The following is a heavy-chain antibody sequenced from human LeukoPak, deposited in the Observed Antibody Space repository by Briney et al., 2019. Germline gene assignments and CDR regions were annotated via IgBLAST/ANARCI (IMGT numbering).Heavy chain of an antibody. J-gene: IGHJ3*02. Sequence: GGSLRLSCAASGFTVSSNYMSWVRQAPGKGLEWVSIIYSGGSTYYSDSVKGRFTISRHNSKNTVYLQMNSLRAEDTAVYYCAREVGGSAFDIWGQGTMVTVSS. V-gene: IGHV3-53*04. CDR2: IYSGGST. CDR3: AREVGGSAFDI. CDR1: GFTVSSNY. D-gene: IGHD3-16*01.